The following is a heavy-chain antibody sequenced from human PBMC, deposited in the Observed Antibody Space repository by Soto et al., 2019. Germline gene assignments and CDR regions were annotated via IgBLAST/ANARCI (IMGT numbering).Heavy chain of an antibody. V-gene: IGHV4-59*08. Sequence: QVQLQESGPGLVKPSETLSLTCTVSGGSKSSYFWRWIRQPRGKRLEWIEYIFYSGSTNHNPSLKSRVTISVDTSKNQFSLKLSSVTAADTAVYYCARRYGGTFDYWGQGTLVTVSS. CDR3: ARRYGGTFDY. J-gene: IGHJ4*02. CDR2: IFYSGST. CDR1: GGSKSSYF. D-gene: IGHD2-15*01.